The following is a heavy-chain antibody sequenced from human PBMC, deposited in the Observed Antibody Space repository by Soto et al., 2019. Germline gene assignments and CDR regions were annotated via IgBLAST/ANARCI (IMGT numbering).Heavy chain of an antibody. CDR3: ARWDYGDYEGDGYYGMDV. V-gene: IGHV1-18*01. J-gene: IGHJ6*02. CDR2: ISAYNGNT. CDR1: GYTFTSYG. D-gene: IGHD4-17*01. Sequence: QVQLVQSGAEVKKPGASVKVSCKASGYTFTSYGISWVRQAPGQGLEWMGWISAYNGNTNYAQKLKGRVTMTTDTSTSTAYMELRSLRSDDTAVYYCARWDYGDYEGDGYYGMDVWGQGTTVTVSS.